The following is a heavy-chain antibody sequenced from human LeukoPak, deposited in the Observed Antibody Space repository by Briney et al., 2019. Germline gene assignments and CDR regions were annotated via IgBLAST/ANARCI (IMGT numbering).Heavy chain of an antibody. D-gene: IGHD3-10*01. CDR3: AKPIRGVQYGMDV. CDR2: ISYDGSNK. J-gene: IGHJ6*02. CDR1: GFTLSREW. Sequence: GGSLRLSCAASGFTLSREWMTWVRQAPGKGLEWVAVISYDGSNKYYADSVKGRFTISRDNSKNTLYLQMNSLRAEDTAVYYCAKPIRGVQYGMDVWGQGTTVTVSS. V-gene: IGHV3-30*18.